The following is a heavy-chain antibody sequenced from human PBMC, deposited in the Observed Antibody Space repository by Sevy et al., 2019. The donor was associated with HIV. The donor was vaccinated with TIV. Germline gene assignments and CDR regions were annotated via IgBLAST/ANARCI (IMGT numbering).Heavy chain of an antibody. CDR3: AREWELGGMDV. D-gene: IGHD1-26*01. Sequence: ASVKVTSKASGGTFSTYAISWVRQAPGQGLEWMGGIIPKSGTANYAQKCQGRVTITADESTNTAYMELSSLRSEDTAVYFCAREWELGGMDVGGQGTTVTVSS. CDR1: GGTFSTYA. V-gene: IGHV1-69*13. CDR2: IIPKSGTA. J-gene: IGHJ6*02.